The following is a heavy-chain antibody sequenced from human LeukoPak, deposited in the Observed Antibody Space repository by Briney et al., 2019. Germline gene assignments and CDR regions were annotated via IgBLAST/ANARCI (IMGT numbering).Heavy chain of an antibody. Sequence: ASVKVSCKASGGTFSSYAISWVRQAPGQGLEWMGGIIPIFGTANYAQKFQGRVTITADESTSTAYMELSSLRSEDTAVYYCASPAYCSSTSCPFDYWGQGTLVTVSS. J-gene: IGHJ4*02. V-gene: IGHV1-69*13. CDR1: GGTFSSYA. D-gene: IGHD2-2*01. CDR3: ASPAYCSSTSCPFDY. CDR2: IIPIFGTA.